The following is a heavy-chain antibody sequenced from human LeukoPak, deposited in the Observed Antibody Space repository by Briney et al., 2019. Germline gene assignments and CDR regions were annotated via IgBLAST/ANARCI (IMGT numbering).Heavy chain of an antibody. D-gene: IGHD5-18*01. CDR1: GFTFDDYA. CDR2: ISWNSGSI. CDR3: AKVRGYSYGPFDY. Sequence: PGRSLRLSCAASGFTFDDYAMHWVRQAPGKGLEWVSGISWNSGSIGYADSVKGRFTISRDNAKNSLYLQMNSLRAEDTALYYCAKVRGYSYGPFDYWGQGTLVTVSP. J-gene: IGHJ4*02. V-gene: IGHV3-9*01.